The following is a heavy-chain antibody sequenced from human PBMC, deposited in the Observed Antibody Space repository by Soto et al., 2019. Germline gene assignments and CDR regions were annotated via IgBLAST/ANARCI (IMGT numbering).Heavy chain of an antibody. J-gene: IGHJ6*02. CDR2: TYYRSKWYN. CDR1: GDSVSSNSAA. D-gene: IGHD6-13*01. Sequence: SQTLSLTCAISGDSVSSNSAAWNWIRQSPSRGLEWLGRTYYRSKWYNDCAVSVKSRITINPDTSKNQFSLQLNSVTPEDTAVYYCARDQGSSWGYYYGMDVWGQGTTVTVSS. CDR3: ARDQGSSWGYYYGMDV. V-gene: IGHV6-1*01.